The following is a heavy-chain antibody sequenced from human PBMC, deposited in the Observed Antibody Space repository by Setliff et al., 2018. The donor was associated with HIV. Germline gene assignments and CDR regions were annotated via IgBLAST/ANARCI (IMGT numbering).Heavy chain of an antibody. Sequence: SETLSLTCTVSGGSISSGSYYWSWIRQPAGKGLEWIGRIYTSGSTNYNPALKSRVTLSVHTSKNQCPLKLSSVNAADTAVYYCARDKGYYYTDVWGKGSTVTVSS. J-gene: IGHJ6*03. CDR1: GGSISSGSYY. V-gene: IGHV4-61*02. CDR3: ARDKGYYYTDV. CDR2: IYTSGST.